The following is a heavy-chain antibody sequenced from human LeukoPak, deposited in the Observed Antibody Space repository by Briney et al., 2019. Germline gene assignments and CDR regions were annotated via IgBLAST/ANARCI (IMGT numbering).Heavy chain of an antibody. J-gene: IGHJ5*02. CDR1: GYTLTELS. CDR2: FDPEDGET. Sequence: ASVKVSCKVSGYTLTELSMHWVRQAPGKGLEWMGGFDPEDGETIYAQKFQGRVTMTEDTSTDTAYMELSRLRSDDTAVYYCATRRDGYCSSTSCYTGDNWFDPWGQGTLVTVSS. CDR3: ATRRDGYCSSTSCYTGDNWFDP. V-gene: IGHV1-24*01. D-gene: IGHD2-2*02.